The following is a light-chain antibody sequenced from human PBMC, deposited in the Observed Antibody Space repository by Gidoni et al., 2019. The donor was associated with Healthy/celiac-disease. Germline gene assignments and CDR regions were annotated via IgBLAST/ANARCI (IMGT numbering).Light chain of an antibody. V-gene: IGKV3-20*01. CDR2: GAY. CDR3: QQYGSSPLFT. J-gene: IGKJ3*01. Sequence: EIVLTQSPGTLSYSPGERDTLSCRASQSVSSSYLAWYQQKPGKAPRLLSYGAYSRATGIPDRFSGSGSGTDFTLTISRLEPEDFAVYYCQQYGSSPLFTFGPXTKVDSK. CDR1: QSVSSSY.